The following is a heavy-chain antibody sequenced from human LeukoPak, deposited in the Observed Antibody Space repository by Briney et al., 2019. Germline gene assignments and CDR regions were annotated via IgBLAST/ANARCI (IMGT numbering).Heavy chain of an antibody. J-gene: IGHJ5*01. Sequence: GGSLRLSCAASGFSFSSYWMHWVRQAPGKGLVWVSRINSDGSGTIYADSVRGRFTISRDNAKNTLYLQVNSLRAEDTAVYYCARTEGTVAYDSWGQGTLVTVSS. CDR2: INSDGSGT. V-gene: IGHV3-74*01. CDR1: GFSFSSYW. CDR3: ARTEGTVAYDS. D-gene: IGHD4-23*01.